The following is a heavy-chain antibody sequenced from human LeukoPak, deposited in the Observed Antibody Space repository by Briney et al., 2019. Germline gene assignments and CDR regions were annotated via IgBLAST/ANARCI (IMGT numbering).Heavy chain of an antibody. D-gene: IGHD3-22*01. CDR2: ISSSSSYT. CDR3: ARGHDRTGYSYSGVIDY. CDR1: GFTFSDYY. J-gene: IGHJ4*02. V-gene: IGHV3-11*05. Sequence: GGSLRLSCAASGFTFSDYYMSWIRQAPGKGLEGVSYISSSSSYTNYADSVKGRFTISRDNAKNSLYLQMNSLRAEDTAVYYCARGHDRTGYSYSGVIDYWGQGTLVTVSS.